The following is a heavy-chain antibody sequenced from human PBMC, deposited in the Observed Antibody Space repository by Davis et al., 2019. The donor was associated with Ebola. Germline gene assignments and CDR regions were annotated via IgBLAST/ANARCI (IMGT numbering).Heavy chain of an antibody. V-gene: IGHV1-2*04. CDR3: AREVRFLEWLSSYYFDY. J-gene: IGHJ4*02. Sequence: ASVKVSCKASGYTFTGYYMHWVRQAPGQGLEWMGWINPNSGGTNYAQKFQGWVTMTRDTSISTAYMELSRLRSEDTAVYYCAREVRFLEWLSSYYFDYWGQGTLVTVSS. CDR1: GYTFTGYY. D-gene: IGHD3-3*01. CDR2: INPNSGGT.